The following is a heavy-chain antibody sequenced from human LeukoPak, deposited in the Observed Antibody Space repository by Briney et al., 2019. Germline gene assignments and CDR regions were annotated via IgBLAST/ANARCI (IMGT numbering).Heavy chain of an antibody. CDR3: ARRRWSSSSVIGY. CDR2: INHSGST. Sequence: SETLSLTCGVNGGALSGYYLIWIRQTPTQELEWIGEINHSGSTNYNPSLKSRVTISVDTSKNQFYLSLTSLTAADTAVYYCARRRWSSSSVIGYWGRGTRVTVSP. CDR1: GGALSGYY. D-gene: IGHD6-6*01. V-gene: IGHV4-34*01. J-gene: IGHJ4*02.